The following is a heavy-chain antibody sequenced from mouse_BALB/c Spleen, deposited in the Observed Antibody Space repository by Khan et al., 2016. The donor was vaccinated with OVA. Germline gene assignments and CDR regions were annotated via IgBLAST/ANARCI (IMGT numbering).Heavy chain of an antibody. D-gene: IGHD2-1*01. CDR2: ISSAATYT. Sequence: EVQLVESGGGLVEPGGSLKLSCAASGFTFSSFVMSWVRQTPEKRLEWVATISSAATYTYYPDSIKGRFTISRDNAKNTLYLHMNSLRSDDTAIYYCTNGNYGWFAYWGLGLWSLSLQ. V-gene: IGHV5-9-3*01. CDR3: TNGNYGWFAY. J-gene: IGHJ3*01. CDR1: GFTFSSFV.